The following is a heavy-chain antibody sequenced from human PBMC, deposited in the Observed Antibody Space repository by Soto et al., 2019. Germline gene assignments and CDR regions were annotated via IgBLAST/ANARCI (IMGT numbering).Heavy chain of an antibody. CDR1: GFTFSSYA. CDR2: ISGSGGST. D-gene: IGHD2-2*01. J-gene: IGHJ5*02. V-gene: IGHV3-23*01. Sequence: EVQLLESGGGLVQPGGSLRLSCAASGFTFSSYAMSWVRQAPGKGLEWVSAISGSGGSTYYADSVKGRFTISRDNSKNTLDLQMNSLRAEDTAVYYCAKDRYCSSTSCPKWFDPWGQGTLVTVSS. CDR3: AKDRYCSSTSCPKWFDP.